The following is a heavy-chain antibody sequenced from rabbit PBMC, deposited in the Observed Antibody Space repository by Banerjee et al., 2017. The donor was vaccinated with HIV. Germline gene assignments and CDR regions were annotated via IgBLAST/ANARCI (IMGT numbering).Heavy chain of an antibody. D-gene: IGHD6-1*01. Sequence: QSLEESGGDLVKPGASLTLACTASGFSFSSSYWICWVRQAPGKGLEWIACIYTGSSGYIHYASWANGRFTISKTSSTTVTLQMTSLTAADTATYFCARDRAGDADSSFNLWGPGTLVTVS. V-gene: IGHV1S40*01. J-gene: IGHJ4*01. CDR3: ARDRAGDADSSFNL. CDR1: GFSFSSSYW. CDR2: IYTGSSGYI.